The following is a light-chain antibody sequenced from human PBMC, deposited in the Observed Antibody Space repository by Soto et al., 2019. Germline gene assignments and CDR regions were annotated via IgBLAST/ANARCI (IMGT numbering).Light chain of an antibody. V-gene: IGKV1-5*03. CDR3: LQYQSYWT. Sequence: DIPMTQSPSTLSASVGDRVSITCRASQSISRQLAWYQQKPGKAPNLLIYQASNLESGVPSRFTGSGSWTEFTLTISSLQPDDLATYYGLQYQSYWTFGQGTKVEGK. CDR2: QAS. CDR1: QSISRQ. J-gene: IGKJ1*01.